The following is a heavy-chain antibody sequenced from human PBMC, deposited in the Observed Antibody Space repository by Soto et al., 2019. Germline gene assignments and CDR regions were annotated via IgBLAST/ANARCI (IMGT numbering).Heavy chain of an antibody. CDR2: IYYSGST. V-gene: IGHV4-59*01. Sequence: PSETLSLTCTVSGGSISSYYWSWIRQPPGKGLEWIGYIYYSGSTNYNPSLKSRVTISVDTSKNQFSLKLSSVTAADTAVYYCARASSGSYSDAFDIWGQGTMVTVPS. CDR3: ARASSGSYSDAFDI. CDR1: GGSISSYY. D-gene: IGHD1-26*01. J-gene: IGHJ3*02.